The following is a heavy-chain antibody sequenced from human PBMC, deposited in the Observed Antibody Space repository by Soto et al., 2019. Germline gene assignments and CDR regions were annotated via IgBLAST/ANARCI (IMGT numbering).Heavy chain of an antibody. V-gene: IGHV3-23*01. CDR3: AKVKIGGPYYFDY. Sequence: EVHLLESGGGLVQPGGSLRLSCAASGFTFSSYVMSWVRQAPGKGLEWVSAISGSGGSTYYADSVKGRFTISRDNSKNTLYLQMNSLRAEDTAVYYCAKVKIGGPYYFDYWGQGTLVTVSS. J-gene: IGHJ4*02. CDR1: GFTFSSYV. CDR2: ISGSGGST.